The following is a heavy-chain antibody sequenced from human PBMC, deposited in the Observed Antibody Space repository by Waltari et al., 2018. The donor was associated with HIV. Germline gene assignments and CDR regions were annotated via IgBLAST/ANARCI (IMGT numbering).Heavy chain of an antibody. CDR1: GGSISGGSSY. D-gene: IGHD5-18*01. Sequence: VQLQESGPGLVKPSQNLSLTCTISGGSISGGSSYWCWIRQPAGKGLEWIGRIYTSGSTNYNPSLKSRVTISVDTSKNQFSLKLSSVTAADTAVYYCARRGIQLWFYAFDIWGQGTMVTVSS. CDR2: IYTSGST. J-gene: IGHJ3*02. CDR3: ARRGIQLWFYAFDI. V-gene: IGHV4-61*02.